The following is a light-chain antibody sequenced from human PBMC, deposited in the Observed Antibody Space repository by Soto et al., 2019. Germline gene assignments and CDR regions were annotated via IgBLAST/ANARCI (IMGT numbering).Light chain of an antibody. J-gene: IGLJ3*02. CDR2: EVS. Sequence: QSALTQPASVSGSPGQSITISCTGTSSDVGVYNYVSWYQQHPGKAPKLMIYEVSKRPSGVSNRFSGSKSSNTASLTISGLQAEEEADYYCSSYTSSSLWVFGGGTKLTVL. CDR1: SSDVGVYNY. CDR3: SSYTSSSLWV. V-gene: IGLV2-14*01.